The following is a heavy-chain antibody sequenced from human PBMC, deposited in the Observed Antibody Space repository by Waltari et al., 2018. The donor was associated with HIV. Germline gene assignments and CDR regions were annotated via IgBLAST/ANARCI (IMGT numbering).Heavy chain of an antibody. V-gene: IGHV4-39*07. CDR1: GGSISSSSYY. D-gene: IGHD6-19*01. CDR3: ARDLPGYSSGWYNWFDP. Sequence: QLQLQESGPGLVKPSETLSLTCTVSGGSISSSSYYWGWIRQPPGKGLEWIGSIYYSGSTYYNPSLKSRVTISVDTSKNQFSLKLSSVTAADTAVYYCARDLPGYSSGWYNWFDPWGQGTLVTVSS. CDR2: IYYSGST. J-gene: IGHJ5*02.